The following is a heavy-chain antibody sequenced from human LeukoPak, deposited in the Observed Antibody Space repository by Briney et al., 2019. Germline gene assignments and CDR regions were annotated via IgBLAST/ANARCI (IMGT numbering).Heavy chain of an antibody. D-gene: IGHD3-9*01. Sequence: PGGSLRLSCAASGFTFSSYAMSWVRQAPGKGLEWVSAISGSGGSTYYADSVKGRFTISRDNSKNTLYLQMNSLRAEDTAVYYCAKVYGHVLRYFDWLSGDGDGMDVWGQGTTVTVSS. V-gene: IGHV3-23*01. CDR3: AKVYGHVLRYFDWLSGDGDGMDV. CDR2: ISGSGGST. CDR1: GFTFSSYA. J-gene: IGHJ6*02.